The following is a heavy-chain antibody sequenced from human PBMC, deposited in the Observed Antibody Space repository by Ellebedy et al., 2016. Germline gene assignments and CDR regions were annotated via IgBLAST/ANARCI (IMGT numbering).Heavy chain of an antibody. CDR3: ARDLWKYDAFDI. V-gene: IGHV1-46*01. CDR1: GFTFTSYY. CDR2: INPSGGST. D-gene: IGHD2/OR15-2a*01. Sequence: ASVKVSCKASGFTFTSYYIHWVRQAPGQGLEWMGIINPSGGSTSYAQKFQGRVTMTRDTSTSTVYMELSSLRSEDTAVYYCARDLWKYDAFDIWGQGTMVTVSS. J-gene: IGHJ3*02.